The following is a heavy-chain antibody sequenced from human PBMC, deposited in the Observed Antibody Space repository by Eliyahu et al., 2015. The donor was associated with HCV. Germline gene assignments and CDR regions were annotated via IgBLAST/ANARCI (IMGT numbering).Heavy chain of an antibody. V-gene: IGHV4-4*02. D-gene: IGHD3-10*01. Sequence: QVQLQESGPGLVKPSGTLSLXCAVSGXSISSWNWWSWVRQPPGKGLEWIGEIWHSGSTNYNPSLKSRVTISVDTSKNYFSLNVSPVTAADTAVYYCARNNYETGSYYNVRVPEFDSWGQGILVTVSS. CDR3: ARNNYETGSYYNVRVPEFDS. CDR2: IWHSGST. CDR1: GXSISSWNW. J-gene: IGHJ4*02.